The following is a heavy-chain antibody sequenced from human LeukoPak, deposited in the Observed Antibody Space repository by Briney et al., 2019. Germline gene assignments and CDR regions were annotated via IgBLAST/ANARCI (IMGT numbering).Heavy chain of an antibody. CDR3: ATDRGWSTFDY. J-gene: IGHJ4*02. CDR2: ISWNSGSI. V-gene: IGHV3-9*01. Sequence: PGGSLRLSCAASGFTFDDYAMHWVRQAPGKGLEWVSGISWNSGSIGYADSVKGRFTISRDNAKNSLYLQMNSLRAEDTAVYYCATDRGWSTFDYWGQGTLVTVSS. D-gene: IGHD2-15*01. CDR1: GFTFDDYA.